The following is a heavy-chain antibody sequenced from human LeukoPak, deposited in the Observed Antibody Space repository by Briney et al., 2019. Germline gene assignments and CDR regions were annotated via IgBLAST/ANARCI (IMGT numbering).Heavy chain of an antibody. J-gene: IGHJ4*02. CDR2: MNPNSGNT. Sequence: ASVKVSCKASGYTFTSYDINWVRQATGQGLEWMGWMNPNSGNTNYAQKLQGRVTMTTDTSTSTAYMELRSLRSDDTAVYYCATRTYYYVSSGSDYFDYWGQGTLVTVSS. D-gene: IGHD3-22*01. CDR1: GYTFTSYD. V-gene: IGHV1-18*01. CDR3: ATRTYYYVSSGSDYFDY.